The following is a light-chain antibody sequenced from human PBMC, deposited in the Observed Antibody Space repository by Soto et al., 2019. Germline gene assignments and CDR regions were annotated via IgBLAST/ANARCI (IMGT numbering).Light chain of an antibody. J-gene: IGKJ3*01. CDR2: DAS. CDR1: QSVSSY. Sequence: EIVLTQSPATLSLSPGERATLSCRASQSVSSYLAWYQQKPGQAPRLLIYDASNRATGIPARFSGSGSGTDFTLTISSLEPADVAVYYCQQRSNWPLTFGPGTKVDIK. V-gene: IGKV3-11*01. CDR3: QQRSNWPLT.